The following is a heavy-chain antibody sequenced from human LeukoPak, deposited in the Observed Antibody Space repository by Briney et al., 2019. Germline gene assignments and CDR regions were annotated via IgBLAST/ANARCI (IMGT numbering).Heavy chain of an antibody. CDR1: GYTFSNYA. CDR2: IHTNTGNP. CDR3: ARKNSFDAFDI. J-gene: IGHJ3*02. D-gene: IGHD2/OR15-2a*01. V-gene: IGHV7-4-1*02. Sequence: ASVKVSCKASGYTFSNYAMNWVRQVPGQGLEWMGRIHTNTGNPTYGQGFTGRFVFSLDTSVSTAYLQISDIKAEDNAVYYCARKNSFDAFDIWGQGTMVTVSS.